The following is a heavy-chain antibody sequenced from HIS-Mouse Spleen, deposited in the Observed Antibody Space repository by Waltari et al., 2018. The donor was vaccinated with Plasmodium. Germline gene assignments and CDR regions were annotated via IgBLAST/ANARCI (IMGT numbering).Heavy chain of an antibody. D-gene: IGHD6-19*01. V-gene: IGHV1-18*01. CDR1: GYTFTTYG. CDR2: ISPYNGNT. J-gene: IGHJ3*02. CDR3: ARGSAGDAFDI. Sequence: QVQLVQSGAEVKQPGASVKVPCKPSGYTFTTYGISWVRQAPGQGLEWMGWISPYNGNTNFAQKLQGRVTMTTDTSTSTAHMELRSLRSDDTAVYYCARGSAGDAFDIWGQGTMVTVSS.